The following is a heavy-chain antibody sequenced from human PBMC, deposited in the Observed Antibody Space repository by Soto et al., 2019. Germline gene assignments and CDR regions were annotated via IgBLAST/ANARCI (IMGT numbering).Heavy chain of an antibody. CDR2: FMPILGAA. J-gene: IGHJ3*02. CDR3: ARGNAFDI. CDR1: GGTFSSFT. Sequence: QLQLVQSGAEVKKPGSSVKVSYKASGGTFSSFTVNWVRQAPGQGLEWMGGFMPILGAANYAPKFQGRVTIIADESTNTGYMELSSLRSEDTAVYYCARGNAFDIWGQGTMVTVS. V-gene: IGHV1-69*01.